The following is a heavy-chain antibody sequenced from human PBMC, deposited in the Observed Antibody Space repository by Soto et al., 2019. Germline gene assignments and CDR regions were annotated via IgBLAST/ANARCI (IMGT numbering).Heavy chain of an antibody. D-gene: IGHD3-10*01. Sequence: QVQLVESGGGVVQPGRSLRLSCAASGFTFSSYGMHWVRQAPGKGLEWVAVISYDGSNKYYADSVKGRFTISRDNSKNTLYLQMNSLRAEDMAVYYCAKDSITTGGMDVWGQGTTVTVSS. CDR3: AKDSITTGGMDV. J-gene: IGHJ6*02. V-gene: IGHV3-30*18. CDR2: ISYDGSNK. CDR1: GFTFSSYG.